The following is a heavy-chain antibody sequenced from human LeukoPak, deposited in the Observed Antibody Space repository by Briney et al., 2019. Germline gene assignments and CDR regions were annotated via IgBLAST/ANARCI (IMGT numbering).Heavy chain of an antibody. CDR3: ASITIFGVVIIDAFYYGMDV. Sequence: GSSVTVSCKASGGTFSSYAISWVRQAPGQGLEWMGGIIPIFGTANYAQKFQGRVTITADESTSTAYMELSSLRSEDTAVYYCASITIFGVVIIDAFYYGMDVWGQGTTVTVSS. D-gene: IGHD3-3*01. V-gene: IGHV1-69*01. CDR2: IIPIFGTA. J-gene: IGHJ6*02. CDR1: GGTFSSYA.